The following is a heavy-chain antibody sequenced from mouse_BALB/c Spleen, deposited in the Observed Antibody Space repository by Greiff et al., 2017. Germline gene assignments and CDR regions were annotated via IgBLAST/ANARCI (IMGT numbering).Heavy chain of an antibody. CDR1: GYTFTSYW. D-gene: IGHD1-1*02. J-gene: IGHJ3*01. CDR2: IYPSDSYT. CDR3: TRGWDWFAY. Sequence: QVQLQQPGAELVRPGASVKLSCKASGYTFTSYWINWVKQRPGQGLEWIGNIYPSDSYTNYNQKFKDKATLTVDKSSSTAYMQLSSPTSEDSAVYYCTRGWDWFAYWGQGTLVTVSA. V-gene: IGHV1-69*02.